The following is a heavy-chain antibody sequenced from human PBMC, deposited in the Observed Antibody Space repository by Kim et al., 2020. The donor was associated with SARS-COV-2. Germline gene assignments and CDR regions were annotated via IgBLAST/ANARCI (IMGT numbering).Heavy chain of an antibody. V-gene: IGHV3-33*01. CDR3: ARILGIASGSYGYYAMDV. Sequence: GGSLRLSCAASGFTFSSYGMHWVRQAPGKGLEWVAVIWYDGSNKYYADSVKGRFTISRDNSKNTLYLQRNNLRAEDAAVYYGARILGIASGSYGYYAMDVWGQGTTVTVSS. CDR1: GFTFSSYG. D-gene: IGHD3-10*01. J-gene: IGHJ6*02. CDR2: IWYDGSNK.